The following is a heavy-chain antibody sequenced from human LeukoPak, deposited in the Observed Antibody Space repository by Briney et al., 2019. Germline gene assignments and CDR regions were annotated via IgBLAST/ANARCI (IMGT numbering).Heavy chain of an antibody. CDR1: GFTVSSNY. Sequence: PGGSLRLSCAASGFTVSSNYMSWVRQAPGKGLEWVSVIYSGGSTYYADSVKGRFTISRDNSKNTLYLQMNSLRAEDTAVYYCAREDRDSSGWYDAFDIWGQGTMVTVSS. V-gene: IGHV3-53*01. CDR3: AREDRDSSGWYDAFDI. CDR2: IYSGGST. D-gene: IGHD6-19*01. J-gene: IGHJ3*02.